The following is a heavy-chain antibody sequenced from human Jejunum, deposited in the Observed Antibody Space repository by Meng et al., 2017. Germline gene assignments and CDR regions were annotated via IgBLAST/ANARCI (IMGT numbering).Heavy chain of an antibody. CDR3: ARSENYSPFDY. Sequence: HSGAWGKGRWAQLNLSCKASGFTFTISGIHWLRQAPGQRLEWLGWIIAGNGNTKYSQTFQGRVAITSDTSASTAYMELSSLTSEDTAVYYCARSENYSPFDYWGQGTLVTVSS. CDR2: IIAGNGNT. J-gene: IGHJ4*02. CDR1: GFTFTISG. V-gene: IGHV1-3*01. D-gene: IGHD2-15*01.